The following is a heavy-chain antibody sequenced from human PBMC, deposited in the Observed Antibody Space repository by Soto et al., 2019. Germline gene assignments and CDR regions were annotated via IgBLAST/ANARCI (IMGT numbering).Heavy chain of an antibody. CDR1: GFTFSSYG. CDR3: AREYHTIFDY. Sequence: QVQLVESGGGVVQPGRSLRLSCAASGFTFSSYGMHWVRQAPGKGLEWVAVIWYDGSNKYYADSVKDRFTISRDNSKNAMYQQMNILRAEVTAVYYCAREYHTIFDYWSQRTLVTVSS. D-gene: IGHD2-2*01. J-gene: IGHJ5*01. CDR2: IWYDGSNK. V-gene: IGHV3-33*01.